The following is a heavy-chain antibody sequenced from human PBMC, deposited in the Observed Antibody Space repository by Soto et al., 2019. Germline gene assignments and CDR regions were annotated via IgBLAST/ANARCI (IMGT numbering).Heavy chain of an antibody. CDR1: GRSISRYY. V-gene: IGHV4-59*01. CDR2: IYHSVST. J-gene: IGHJ5*02. D-gene: IGHD6-6*01. Sequence: PLETLSLTCTVSGRSISRYYLSWIRNPPGKGLSWIGYIYHSVSTGSNSSLKSRVSMSVDTPKNQFSLKLSSVTAADRAVYYCAREGALEHSSSLTWFDPWGQGTLVTVSS. CDR3: AREGALEHSSSLTWFDP.